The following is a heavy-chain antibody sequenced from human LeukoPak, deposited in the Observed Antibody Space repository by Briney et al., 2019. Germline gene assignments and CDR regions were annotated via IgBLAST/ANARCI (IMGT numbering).Heavy chain of an antibody. CDR1: GFTISSYG. J-gene: IGHJ4*02. CDR2: IWYDGSNK. Sequence: GRSLRLSCAASGFTISSYGIHWVRQAPGKGLEWVAVIWYDGSNKYYADSVKGRFTISRDNSKNTLYLQMNSLRAEDTAVYYCARDTYYYDSSGYCCYFDYWGQGTLVTVSS. D-gene: IGHD3-22*01. CDR3: ARDTYYYDSSGYCCYFDY. V-gene: IGHV3-33*01.